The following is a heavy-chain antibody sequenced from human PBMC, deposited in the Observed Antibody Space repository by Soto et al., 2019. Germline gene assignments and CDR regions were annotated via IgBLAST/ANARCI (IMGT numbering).Heavy chain of an antibody. D-gene: IGHD2-2*01. CDR3: ARRVVPASKDYYYGMDV. Sequence: SQTLSLTCAISGDSVSSNSAAWNWIRQSPSRGLEWLGGTYYRSKWYNDYAVSVKSRITINPDTSKNQFSLQLNSVTPEDTAVYYCARRVVPASKDYYYGMDVRGQGTTVTVSS. J-gene: IGHJ6*02. CDR2: TYYRSKWYN. V-gene: IGHV6-1*01. CDR1: GDSVSSNSAA.